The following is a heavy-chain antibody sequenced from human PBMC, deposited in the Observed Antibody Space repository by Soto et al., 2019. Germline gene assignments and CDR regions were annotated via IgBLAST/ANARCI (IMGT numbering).Heavy chain of an antibody. Sequence: SETLSLTCTVSGDXISSDYYHWTCIRQSPGKGLEWIGYIHHSGSILYNPSLKSRVTISVDTSKNQFSLHLTSVTAADTAVYFCAREDDGGDSLDIWGQGTTVTVSS. CDR2: IHHSGSI. CDR3: AREDDGGDSLDI. CDR1: GDXISSDYYH. D-gene: IGHD2-21*02. V-gene: IGHV4-30-4*08. J-gene: IGHJ6*02.